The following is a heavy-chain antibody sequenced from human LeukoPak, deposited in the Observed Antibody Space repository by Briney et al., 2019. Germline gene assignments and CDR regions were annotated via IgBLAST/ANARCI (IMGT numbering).Heavy chain of an antibody. CDR1: GFTFSDYY. D-gene: IGHD1-26*01. CDR3: ARDGGSYAFDY. Sequence: GGSLRLSCAASGFTFSDYYMSWIRQAPGKGLEWVSSISSSSSYIYYADSVKGRFTISRDNAKNSLYLQMNSLRAEDTAVYYCARDGGSYAFDYWGQGTLVTVSS. CDR2: ISSSSSYI. J-gene: IGHJ4*02. V-gene: IGHV3-11*06.